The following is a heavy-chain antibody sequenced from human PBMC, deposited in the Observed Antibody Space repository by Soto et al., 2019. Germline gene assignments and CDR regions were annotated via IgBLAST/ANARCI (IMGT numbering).Heavy chain of an antibody. J-gene: IGHJ5*02. Sequence: ASVNVTCKASGYTFTRCGISWVRQAPGQGLEWMGRISAYNGNTNYAQKLQGRVTMTTDTSTSTAYMELRSLRADDTAVYYCARNSSDLNGWLDPWGQGTLVTVSS. CDR1: GYTFTRCG. CDR2: ISAYNGNT. CDR3: ARNSSDLNGWLDP. V-gene: IGHV1-18*01. D-gene: IGHD3-22*01.